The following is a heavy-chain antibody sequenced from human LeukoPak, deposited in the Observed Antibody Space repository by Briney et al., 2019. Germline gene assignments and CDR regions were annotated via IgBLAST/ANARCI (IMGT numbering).Heavy chain of an antibody. CDR2: ISGSGGST. D-gene: IGHD2-2*01. Sequence: GGSLRLSCAASGFTSSSYAMSWVRQAPGKGLEWVSAISGSGGSTYYADSVKGRFTISRDNSKNTLYLQMNSLRAEDTAVYYCAKRSVVVPAAMGPAFDYWGQGTLVTVSS. CDR3: AKRSVVVPAAMGPAFDY. CDR1: GFTSSSYA. V-gene: IGHV3-23*01. J-gene: IGHJ4*02.